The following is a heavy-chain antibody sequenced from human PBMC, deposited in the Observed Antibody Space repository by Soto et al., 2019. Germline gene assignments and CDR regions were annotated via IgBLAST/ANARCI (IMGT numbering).Heavy chain of an antibody. CDR3: ARAPKAATPHYGMDV. CDR1: GFTFSSYE. D-gene: IGHD1-1*01. CDR2: ISSSGSSI. V-gene: IGHV3-48*03. J-gene: IGHJ6*02. Sequence: PGGSLRLSCAASGFTFSSYEMNWVRQAPGKGLEWVSYISSSGSSIYYADSVKGRFTISRDNAKNSLYLQMNSLRAEDTAVYYCARAPKAATPHYGMDVWGQGTTVTVS.